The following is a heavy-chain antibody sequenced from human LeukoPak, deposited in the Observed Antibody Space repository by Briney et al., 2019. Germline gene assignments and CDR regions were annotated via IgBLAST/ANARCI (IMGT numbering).Heavy chain of an antibody. CDR1: GFTFSSYA. CDR2: ISGSGGST. Sequence: GGSLRLSCAASGFTFSSYAMSWVRQAPGKGLEWVSAISGSGGSTYYADSVKGRFTISRDNSKNTLYLQMNSLRAEDTAVYYCAKVSRIVVVPADFYGMDVWGQGTTVTVSS. J-gene: IGHJ6*02. CDR3: AKVSRIVVVPADFYGMDV. V-gene: IGHV3-23*01. D-gene: IGHD2-2*01.